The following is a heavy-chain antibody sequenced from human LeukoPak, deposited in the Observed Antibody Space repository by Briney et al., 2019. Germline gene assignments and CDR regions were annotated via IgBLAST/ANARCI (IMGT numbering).Heavy chain of an antibody. CDR1: GFSFSSYG. CDR2: ISYDGSKK. V-gene: IGHV3-30*18. CDR3: AKEDRRDGYKDLDY. Sequence: GGSLRLSCAASGFSFSSYGMHWVRQAPGEGLEWVAVISYDGSKKYYTDSVKGRFTISRDNSRNTLYLQMNSLRAEDTAVYYCAKEDRRDGYKDLDYWGQGTLVTVSS. J-gene: IGHJ4*02. D-gene: IGHD5-24*01.